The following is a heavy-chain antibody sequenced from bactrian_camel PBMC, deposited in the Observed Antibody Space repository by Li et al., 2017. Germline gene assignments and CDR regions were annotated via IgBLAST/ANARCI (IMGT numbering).Heavy chain of an antibody. D-gene: IGHD2*01. V-gene: IGHV3S53*01. Sequence: HVQLVESGGGSVQAGGSLTLSCKVSGDDFGRLSMAWFRQAPGKEREGVAVRLSDGGTKYADNVKGRFTISKDNIKNTLYLQMNDLKPEDTGTYYCAADEKQWLRLVPTEYRDWGPGTQVTVS. CDR2: RLSDGGT. J-gene: IGHJ4*01. CDR3: AADEKQWLRLVPTEYRD. CDR1: GDDFGRLS.